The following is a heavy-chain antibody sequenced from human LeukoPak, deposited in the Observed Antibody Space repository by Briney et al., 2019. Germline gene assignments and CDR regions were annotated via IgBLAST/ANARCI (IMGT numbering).Heavy chain of an antibody. V-gene: IGHV3-43*02. J-gene: IGHJ4*02. D-gene: IGHD2-15*01. CDR2: ISGDGGSA. CDR3: AKDEGYCSGGSCYEHFDY. CDR1: GFTFSDYA. Sequence: GGSLRLSCAASGFTFSDYAMHWVRQAPGKGLEWVSLISGDGGSAYYADSVKGRFTISRDNNKNSLYLQMNSLRTEDTALYYCAKDEGYCSGGSCYEHFDYWGQGTLVTVSS.